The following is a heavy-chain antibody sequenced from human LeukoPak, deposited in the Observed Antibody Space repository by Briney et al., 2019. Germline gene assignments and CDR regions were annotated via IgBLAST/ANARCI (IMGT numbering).Heavy chain of an antibody. CDR3: ARVWRAAIDY. Sequence: SETLSLTCTVSGASISSSSYYWGYFRQPPWKGLEWIGSVYYNGNTYYNPSLKSRATISADTSKNQFSLKLTSVTAADTAVYYCARVWRAAIDYWGQGTLVTVSS. V-gene: IGHV4-39*01. CDR2: VYYNGNT. CDR1: GASISSSSYY. D-gene: IGHD1-1*01. J-gene: IGHJ4*02.